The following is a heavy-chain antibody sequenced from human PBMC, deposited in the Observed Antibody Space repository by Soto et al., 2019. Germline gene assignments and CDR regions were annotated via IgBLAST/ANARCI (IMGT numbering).Heavy chain of an antibody. Sequence: ASVTVSCKASGYTFTSYDINWVRQATGQGLEWMGWMNPNSGNTGYAQKFQGRVTMTRNTSISTAYMELSSLRSEDTAVYYCAREYDYGDYGYYGMDVWGQGTTVTVSS. V-gene: IGHV1-8*01. CDR2: MNPNSGNT. CDR1: GYTFTSYD. J-gene: IGHJ6*02. D-gene: IGHD4-17*01. CDR3: AREYDYGDYGYYGMDV.